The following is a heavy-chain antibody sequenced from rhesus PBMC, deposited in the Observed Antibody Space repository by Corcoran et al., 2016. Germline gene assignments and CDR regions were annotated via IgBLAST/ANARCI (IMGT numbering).Heavy chain of an antibody. V-gene: IGHV4S14*01. CDR1: GYSISSGYY. CDR2: ISRGGSN. J-gene: IGHJ4*01. CDR3: ARQGQRLVPDY. D-gene: IGHD6-31*01. Sequence: QVQLQESGPGLVKPSETLSLTCAVSGYSISSGYYWGWSRQPPGKGREWIGHISRGGSNYLHPSLKSRVTLSVDTSKNQFSLKLSSVTAAVTAVYYCARQGQRLVPDYWGQGVLVTVSS.